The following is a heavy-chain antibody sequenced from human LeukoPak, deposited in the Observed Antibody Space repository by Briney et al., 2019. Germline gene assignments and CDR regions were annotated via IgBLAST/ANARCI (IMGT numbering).Heavy chain of an antibody. CDR1: GGSISSYY. D-gene: IGHD2-21*01. CDR2: IYYTGIT. Sequence: PSETLSLTCTVSGGSISSYYWNWIRQPPGKGLQGIGFIYYTGITNYNPSLKSRVTISVDTSKNQFSLKLSSVTAADTAVYYCAAFRCGSEFYPFEYWGPGTLITVSS. CDR3: AAFRCGSEFYPFEY. J-gene: IGHJ4*02. V-gene: IGHV4-59*01.